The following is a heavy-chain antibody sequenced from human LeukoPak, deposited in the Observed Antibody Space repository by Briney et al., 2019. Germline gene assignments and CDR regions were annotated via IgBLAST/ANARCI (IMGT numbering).Heavy chain of an antibody. CDR3: ARDSAGNDY. Sequence: GGSLRLSCEASGFTFSSYWMSWIRQAPGKGLEWVANIKQDGSEKYYVDSVKGRFTISRDNAKNSLYLQMNSLRAEDTAMYYCARDSAGNDYWGQGTLVTVSS. CDR1: GFTFSSYW. D-gene: IGHD6-13*01. J-gene: IGHJ4*02. CDR2: IKQDGSEK. V-gene: IGHV3-7*01.